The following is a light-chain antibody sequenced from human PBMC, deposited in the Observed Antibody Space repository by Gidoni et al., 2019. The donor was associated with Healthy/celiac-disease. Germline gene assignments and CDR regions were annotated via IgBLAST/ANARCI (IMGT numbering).Light chain of an antibody. CDR2: SNN. Sequence: QSVLPPPPSASGTPGQRVTISFSGSSSNIGSNPLNWYQQLPGTAPKLRIYSNNQRPSGVPDRFSGSKSGTSASRAISGLQSEDEADYYCAAWDDSLNGWVFGGGTKLTVL. CDR3: AAWDDSLNGWV. J-gene: IGLJ3*02. V-gene: IGLV1-44*01. CDR1: SSNIGSNP.